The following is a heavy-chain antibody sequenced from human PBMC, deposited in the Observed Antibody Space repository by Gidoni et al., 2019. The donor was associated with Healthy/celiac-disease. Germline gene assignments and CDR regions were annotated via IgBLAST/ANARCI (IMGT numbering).Heavy chain of an antibody. Sequence: EVQLVQSGAEVKKPGESMTISCKGSGYSFNSYWIGWVRQMPGKGLEWMGIIYPGDSDTRYSPSFQGQVTISADKSISTAYRQWSSLKASDTAMYYCARHVGSGSYRGAFDIWGQGTMVTVSS. CDR2: IYPGDSDT. CDR3: ARHVGSGSYRGAFDI. D-gene: IGHD1-26*01. J-gene: IGHJ3*02. CDR1: GYSFNSYW. V-gene: IGHV5-51*01.